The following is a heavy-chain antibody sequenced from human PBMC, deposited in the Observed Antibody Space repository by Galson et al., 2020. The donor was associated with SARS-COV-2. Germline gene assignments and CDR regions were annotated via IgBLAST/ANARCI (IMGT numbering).Heavy chain of an antibody. J-gene: IGHJ4*02. CDR3: ARDAADYDFWSGYSMGFDY. CDR2: IKQDGSEK. D-gene: IGHD3-3*01. V-gene: IGHV3-7*01. Sequence: GESLKISCAASGFTFSSYWMSWVRQAPGKGLEWVANIKQDGSEKYYVDSVKGRFTISRDNAKNSLYLQMNSLRAEDTAVYYCARDAADYDFWSGYSMGFDYWGQGTLVTVSS. CDR1: GFTFSSYW.